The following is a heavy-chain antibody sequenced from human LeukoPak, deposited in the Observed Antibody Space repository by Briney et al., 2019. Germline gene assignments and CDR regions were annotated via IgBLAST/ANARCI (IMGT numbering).Heavy chain of an antibody. CDR3: ARGQGSAAVAGDSDY. D-gene: IGHD6-19*01. J-gene: IGHJ4*02. Sequence: GGSLRLSCAASGFTFSTYSMNWVRQAPGKGLECVSSISSSSSYIYYADSVKGRFTISRDNAKDSLYLQMNSLRAEDTAVYYCARGQGSAAVAGDSDYWGQGTLVTVSS. CDR2: ISSSSSYI. V-gene: IGHV3-21*01. CDR1: GFTFSTYS.